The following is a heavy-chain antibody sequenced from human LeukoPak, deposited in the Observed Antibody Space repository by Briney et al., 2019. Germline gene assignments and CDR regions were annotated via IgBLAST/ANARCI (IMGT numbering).Heavy chain of an antibody. CDR1: GFSFSSYE. D-gene: IGHD3-22*01. Sequence: GGSLRLSCAASGFSFSSYEMNWVRQAPGKGLEWVSYIDSGGSDIYYGDSVKGRFTVSRDNSKNTLYLQMNSLRAEDTAVYYCARGSGGYYDSGRRYYYGMDVWGQGTTVTVSS. CDR3: ARGSGGYYDSGRRYYYGMDV. V-gene: IGHV3-48*03. J-gene: IGHJ6*02. CDR2: IDSGGSDI.